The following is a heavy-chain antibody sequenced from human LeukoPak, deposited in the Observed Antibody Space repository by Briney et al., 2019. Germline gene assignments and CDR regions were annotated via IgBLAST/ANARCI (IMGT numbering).Heavy chain of an antibody. CDR3: ARVEMATIDY. V-gene: IGHV4-31*03. CDR2: IYYSGST. CDR1: GVSISSGGYY. Sequence: PSQTLSLTCTVSGVSISSGGYYWRWIRQHPGKGLEWIGYIYYSGSTYYNPSLKSRVTISVDTSKNQFSLKLSSVTAADTAVYYCARVEMATIDYWGQGTLVTVSS. J-gene: IGHJ4*02. D-gene: IGHD5-24*01.